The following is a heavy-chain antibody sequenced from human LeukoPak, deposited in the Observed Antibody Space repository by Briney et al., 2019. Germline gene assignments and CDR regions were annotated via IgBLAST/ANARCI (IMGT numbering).Heavy chain of an antibody. CDR3: ARDPRNVGLAP. Sequence: GGSLRLSCAASGFTFSSYAMSWVRQAPGKGLMYISRNNGDGSTTNYADVVKGRFTMSRDNVKNTLYLQMNSLRVEGTAVYYCARDPRNVGLAPWGQGTLVTVSS. CDR2: NNGDGSTT. J-gene: IGHJ5*02. CDR1: GFTFSSYA. V-gene: IGHV3-74*01. D-gene: IGHD2-15*01.